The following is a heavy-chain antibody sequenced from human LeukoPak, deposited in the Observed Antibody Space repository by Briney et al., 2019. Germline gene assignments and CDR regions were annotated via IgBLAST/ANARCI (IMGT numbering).Heavy chain of an antibody. J-gene: IGHJ3*02. CDR3: ARDRRIYYYDSSGYLFSPDAFDI. CDR1: RYTFTSYS. V-gene: IGHV1-46*01. Sequence: ASVKASCKASRYTFTSYSMHWVRQAPGQGLEWMGIINPSGGSTSYAQRCQGRVTMPRDTSTSTVYMELSSLGSEDTAVYYCARDRRIYYYDSSGYLFSPDAFDIWGQGTMVTVSS. CDR2: INPSGGST. D-gene: IGHD3-22*01.